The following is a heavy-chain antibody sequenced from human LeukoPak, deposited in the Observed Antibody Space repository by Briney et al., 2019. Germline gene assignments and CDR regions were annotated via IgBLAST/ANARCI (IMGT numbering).Heavy chain of an antibody. V-gene: IGHV4-59*01. CDR3: ARVGRAGYDILTGYSYDAFDI. CDR2: IYYSGST. D-gene: IGHD3-9*01. J-gene: IGHJ3*02. Sequence: SETLSLTCTVSGGSISSYYWSWIRQPPGKGLEWIGYIYYSGSTNYNPSLKSRVTISVDTSKNQFSLKLSSVTAADTAVYYCARVGRAGYDILTGYSYDAFDIWGQGTMVTVSS. CDR1: GGSISSYY.